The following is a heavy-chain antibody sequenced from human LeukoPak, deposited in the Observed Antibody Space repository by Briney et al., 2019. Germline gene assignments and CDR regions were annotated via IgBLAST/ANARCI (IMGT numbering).Heavy chain of an antibody. J-gene: IGHJ1*01. CDR3: ASAFSYAPGAEYFQH. V-gene: IGHV3-74*01. Sequence: GGSLRLSCAAFGFTFSSYWMHWVRQAPGKGLVWVSRINSDGSSTSYADSVKGRFTISRDNAKNTLYLQMNSLRAEDTAVYYCASAFSYAPGAEYFQHWGQGTLVTVSS. D-gene: IGHD2-2*01. CDR1: GFTFSSYW. CDR2: INSDGSST.